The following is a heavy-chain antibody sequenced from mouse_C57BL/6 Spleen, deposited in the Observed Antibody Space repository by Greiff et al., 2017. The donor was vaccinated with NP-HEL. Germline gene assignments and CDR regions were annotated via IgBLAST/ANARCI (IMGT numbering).Heavy chain of an antibody. V-gene: IGHV1-69*01. CDR1: GYTFTSYW. Sequence: QVQLQQPGAELVMPGASVKLSCKASGYTFTSYWMHWVKQRPGQGLEWIGEIDPSDSYTNYNQKFKGKSTLTVDKSSSTDYMQLSSRTSEDSAVYYWASSRGYDGYWYCDVWGKGTTVTVSS. CDR3: ASSRGYDGYWYCDV. D-gene: IGHD2-3*01. J-gene: IGHJ1*03. CDR2: IDPSDSYT.